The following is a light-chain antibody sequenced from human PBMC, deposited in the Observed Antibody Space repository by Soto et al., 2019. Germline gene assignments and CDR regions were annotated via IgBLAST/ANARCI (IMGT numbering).Light chain of an antibody. CDR2: DNN. Sequence: QSVLTQPPSVSGAPGQRVTISCAGNSSNIGGRYDVHWYQQHPRTAPQLLIYDNNNRPSGVPDRFSGSKSGTSASLAISGLQADDEADYYCGAWDGTMDGPVLGGGTKLTVL. V-gene: IGLV1-40*01. J-gene: IGLJ2*01. CDR3: GAWDGTMDGPV. CDR1: SSNIGGRYD.